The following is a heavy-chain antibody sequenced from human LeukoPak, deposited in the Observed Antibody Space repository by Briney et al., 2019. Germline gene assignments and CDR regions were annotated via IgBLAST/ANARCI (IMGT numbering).Heavy chain of an antibody. J-gene: IGHJ6*04. Sequence: GGSLRLSCAASGFTFSSYEMNWVRQAPGKGLEWVSYISSSGSTIYYADSVRGRFTISRDNAKNSLYLQMNSLRAEDTAVYYCAELGITMIGGVWGKGTTVTVSS. CDR3: AELGITMIGGV. D-gene: IGHD3-10*02. V-gene: IGHV3-48*03. CDR2: ISSSGSTI. CDR1: GFTFSSYE.